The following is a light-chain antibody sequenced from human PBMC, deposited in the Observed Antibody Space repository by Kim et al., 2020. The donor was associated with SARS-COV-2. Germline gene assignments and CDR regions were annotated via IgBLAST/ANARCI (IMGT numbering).Light chain of an antibody. CDR2: GAY. CDR1: QSVGTS. V-gene: IGKV3-15*01. CDR3: QHSVT. J-gene: IGKJ4*01. Sequence: EILMTQSPATLSVSPGEGVTLSCRTSQSVGTSLAWYQQKPGQAPRLLIYGAYSRAAGAPARFSGRGSGTQFTLTISSLPSDDFAVYYCQHSVTFGGGTKVDIK.